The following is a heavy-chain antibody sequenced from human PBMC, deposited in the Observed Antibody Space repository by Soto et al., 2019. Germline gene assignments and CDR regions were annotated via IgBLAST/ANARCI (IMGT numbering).Heavy chain of an antibody. CDR3: ASTVADSSGYYPANYFDY. V-gene: IGHV1-69*06. Sequence: SVKVSCKASGGTFSSYAISWVRQAPGQGLEWRGGIIPIFGTANYAQKFQGRVTITADKSTSTAYMELSSLRSEDTAVYYCASTVADSSGYYPANYFDYWGQGTLVTVSS. CDR1: GGTFSSYA. J-gene: IGHJ4*02. CDR2: IIPIFGTA. D-gene: IGHD3-22*01.